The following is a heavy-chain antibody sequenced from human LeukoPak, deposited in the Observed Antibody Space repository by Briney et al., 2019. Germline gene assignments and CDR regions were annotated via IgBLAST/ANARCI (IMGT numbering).Heavy chain of an antibody. CDR2: ISGGGGST. V-gene: IGHV3-23*01. D-gene: IGHD5-12*01. CDR3: AKTPTKDIVATRLFDY. CDR1: GFTFSSYA. Sequence: GSLRLSCAASGFTFSSYAMNWVRQAPGKGLEWVSGISGGGGSTYFADSVRGRFTISRDNSKNTLYVQMSGLRAEDTAVYYCAKTPTKDIVATRLFDYWGRGTLVTVSS. J-gene: IGHJ4*02.